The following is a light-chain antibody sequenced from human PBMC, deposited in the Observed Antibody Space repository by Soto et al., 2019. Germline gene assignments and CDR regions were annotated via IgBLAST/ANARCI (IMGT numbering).Light chain of an antibody. CDR2: SAS. J-gene: IGKJ1*01. Sequence: DIQLTQSPSFLSASVGDRVTITCRASQDISSYLAWYQQRPGKVPRFLTHSASTLQSEVPSKFSATGSGTTFTLTISSLQPEYIATYYCQQLNRFPRTFGQGTKVEV. CDR1: QDISSY. CDR3: QQLNRFPRT. V-gene: IGKV1-9*01.